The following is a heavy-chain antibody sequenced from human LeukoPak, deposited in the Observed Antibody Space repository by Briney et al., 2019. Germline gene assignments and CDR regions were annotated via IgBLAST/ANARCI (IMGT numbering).Heavy chain of an antibody. V-gene: IGHV1-69*04. D-gene: IGHD3-9*01. CDR2: IIPILGIA. CDR1: GYTFTNFG. Sequence: SVKVSCKASGYTFTNFGISWVRQAPGQGLEWMGRIIPILGIANYAQKFQGRVTITADKSTSTAYMELSSLRSEDTAVYYCARDLGDILTGYSRLGELSLVAFDIWGQGTMVTVSS. CDR3: ARDLGDILTGYSRLGELSLVAFDI. J-gene: IGHJ3*02.